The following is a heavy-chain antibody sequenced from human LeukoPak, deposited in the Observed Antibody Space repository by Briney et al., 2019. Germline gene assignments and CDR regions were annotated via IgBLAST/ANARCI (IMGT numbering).Heavy chain of an antibody. J-gene: IGHJ4*02. CDR1: GFTFSSFG. Sequence: GGSLRLSCVVSGFTFSSFGMHWVRRAPGKGLEWVAVIWHDGSNKYYADSVKGRFTVSRDNSKSTLYLQMNSLGAEDTAIYYCARDSGDLDWGQGTLVTASS. D-gene: IGHD7-27*01. CDR2: IWHDGSNK. V-gene: IGHV3-33*01. CDR3: ARDSGDLD.